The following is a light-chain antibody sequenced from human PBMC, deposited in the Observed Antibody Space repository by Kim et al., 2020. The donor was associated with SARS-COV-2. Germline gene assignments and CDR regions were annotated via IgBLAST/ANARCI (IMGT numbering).Light chain of an antibody. CDR3: QAWGTKTVV. Sequence: SYELTQPPSVSASPGQTVNITCSADKLGKKYCYWYKHKAGQSPILVIYQDNKRPSGIPERFSGSNSGNTATLTISGAQAVDEADYYCQAWGTKTVVFGGGTQLTVL. CDR1: KLGKKY. CDR2: QDN. V-gene: IGLV3-1*01. J-gene: IGLJ2*01.